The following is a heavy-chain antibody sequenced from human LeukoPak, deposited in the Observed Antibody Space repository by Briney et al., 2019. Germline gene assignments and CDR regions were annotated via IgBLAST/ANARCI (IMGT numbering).Heavy chain of an antibody. V-gene: IGHV3-7*01. CDR1: GFTFSTYW. Sequence: GGSLRLSCSASGFTFSTYWMSWVRQAPGKGLEWVANIKEDGSEKYYVDSVKGRFTTSRDNAKNSLYLQMNSLRAEDTAVYYCARAYSSSWYDAFDLWGQGTMVTVSS. CDR2: IKEDGSEK. J-gene: IGHJ3*01. CDR3: ARAYSSSWYDAFDL. D-gene: IGHD6-13*01.